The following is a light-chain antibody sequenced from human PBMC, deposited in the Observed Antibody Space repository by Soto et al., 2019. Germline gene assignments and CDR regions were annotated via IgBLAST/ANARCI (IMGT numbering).Light chain of an antibody. CDR1: SSDVGTYDL. J-gene: IGLJ3*02. CDR2: EGT. V-gene: IGLV2-23*01. CDR3: CSYAGFSTLV. Sequence: QSALTQPASGSGSPGQSVTISCTGSSSDVGTYDLVSWYQQHPGKAPKILIYEGTKRPSGVSNRVSGSKSGNTASLTISGLQAEDEADYFCCSYAGFSTLVFGGGTKVTVL.